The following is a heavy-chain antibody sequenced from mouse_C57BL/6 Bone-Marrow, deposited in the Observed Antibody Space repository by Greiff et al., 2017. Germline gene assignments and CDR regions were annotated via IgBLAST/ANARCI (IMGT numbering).Heavy chain of an antibody. CDR2: IYPGSGST. D-gene: IGHD1-1*01. J-gene: IGHJ4*01. V-gene: IGHV1-55*01. Sequence: QVHVKQPGAELVTPGASVKMSCTASGYTFNNSYITWVKQRPGHGLEWIGDIYPGSGSTNYNEKFKSKATLTEDTSSSTAYMQLSSQTSEDSAVYYCARENVFITTVCYAMDDWGQGTSVTVSS. CDR1: GYTFNNSY. CDR3: ARENVFITTVCYAMDD.